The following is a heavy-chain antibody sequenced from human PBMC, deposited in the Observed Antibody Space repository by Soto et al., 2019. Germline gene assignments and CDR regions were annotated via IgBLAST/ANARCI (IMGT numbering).Heavy chain of an antibody. V-gene: IGHV3-53*01. CDR1: DFTVTNTE. Sequence: GRALILSCAASDFTVTNTEMSWVRQAPGKGLEWVSILYSGDNTFYADSVRGRFTISRDNSKNTLYLQMNSLRAEDTAMYYCAKDLTGDSGQGHLCDYWGQGVLVTVSS. J-gene: IGHJ4*02. CDR3: AKDLTGDSGQGHLCDY. CDR2: LYSGDNT. D-gene: IGHD7-27*01.